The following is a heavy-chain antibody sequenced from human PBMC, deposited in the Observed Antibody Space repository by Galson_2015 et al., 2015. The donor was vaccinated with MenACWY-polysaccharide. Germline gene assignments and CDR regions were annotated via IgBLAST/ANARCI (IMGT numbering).Heavy chain of an antibody. CDR3: TKDPGGRCWSNDS. V-gene: IGHV3-23*01. Sequence: SLRLSCAASGFTFSGYTMRWVRQAPGKGLEWVSAITGSGGDTFYTDSVRGRFTISRDNARNTLYLQMNSLSAEDTAVYYCTKDPGGRCWSNDSCGPGTLVAVSS. CDR2: ITGSGGDT. D-gene: IGHD4-23*01. CDR1: GFTFSGYT. J-gene: IGHJ4*02.